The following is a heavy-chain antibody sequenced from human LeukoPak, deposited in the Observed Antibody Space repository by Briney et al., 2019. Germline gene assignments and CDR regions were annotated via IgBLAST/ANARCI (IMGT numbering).Heavy chain of an antibody. Sequence: SETLSLTCTVSGYSISSGYYWSWIRQPPGKGLEWIGETNHSGSTNYNPSLKSRVTISVDTSKNQFSLKLSSVTAADTAVYYCARHKRLWPRSAAFDYWGQGTLVTVSS. J-gene: IGHJ4*02. D-gene: IGHD5-18*01. CDR1: GYSISSGYY. CDR3: ARHKRLWPRSAAFDY. V-gene: IGHV4-38-2*02. CDR2: TNHSGST.